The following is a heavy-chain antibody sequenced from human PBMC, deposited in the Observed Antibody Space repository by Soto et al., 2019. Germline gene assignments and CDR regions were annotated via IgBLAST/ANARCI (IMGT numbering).Heavy chain of an antibody. CDR1: GYSVSINSAA. J-gene: IGHJ6*02. V-gene: IGHV6-1*01. CDR2: TYYRSKWYN. D-gene: IGHD3-3*01. Sequence: PXQTLSLPCAISGYSVSINSAAWNLIRQSPSRGLEWLGRTYYRSKWYNDYAVSVKSRITINPDTSKNQFSLQLNSVTPEDTAVYYCARDHDFWSGQYYYYYGMDVWGQGTTVTVSS. CDR3: ARDHDFWSGQYYYYYGMDV.